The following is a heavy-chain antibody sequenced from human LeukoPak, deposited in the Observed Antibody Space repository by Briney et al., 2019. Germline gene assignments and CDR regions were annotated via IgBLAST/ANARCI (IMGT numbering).Heavy chain of an antibody. CDR1: GFILSSYA. CDR3: AKDPRRSGGTIVTFAC. Sequence: PGGSLRLSCAASGFILSSYAMSWVRQAPGKGLEWVSAISGSGGSTYYADSVKGRFTISRDNSKNTLYLQMNSLRAEDTAVYYCAKDPRRSGGTIVTFACWGEARLVTVSS. V-gene: IGHV3-23*01. CDR2: ISGSGGST. D-gene: IGHD3-16*02. J-gene: IGHJ4*02.